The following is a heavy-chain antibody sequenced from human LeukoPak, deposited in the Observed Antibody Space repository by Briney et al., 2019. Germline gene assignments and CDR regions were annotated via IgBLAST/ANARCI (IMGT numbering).Heavy chain of an antibody. CDR3: ARHYGGTFFDY. J-gene: IGHJ4*02. D-gene: IGHD4-23*01. V-gene: IGHV1-18*01. CDR1: GYTFTTYG. CDR2: ISAYSGST. Sequence: GASVKVSCKASGYTFTTYGISWVRQAPGQGLEWMGWISAYSGSTNYAQNLQGRVTMTTDTSTSTAYMELRSLRSYDTAVYYCARHYGGTFFDYWGQGTLVTVSS.